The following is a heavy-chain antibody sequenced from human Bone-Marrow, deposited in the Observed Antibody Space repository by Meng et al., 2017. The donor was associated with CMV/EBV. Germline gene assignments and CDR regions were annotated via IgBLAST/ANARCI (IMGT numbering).Heavy chain of an antibody. CDR1: GFSVSDNY. J-gene: IGHJ5*02. D-gene: IGHD6-19*01. CDR3: ARSQWLGQLGNWFDP. V-gene: IGHV3-53*01. CDR2: IYTDDAT. Sequence: GESLKISCAASGFSVSDNYMSWVRQTPGKGLEWVSIIYTDDATFYADSVKGRFTISRDNAKNSLYLQMNSLRAEDTAVYYCARSQWLGQLGNWFDPWVQGTLVTVSS.